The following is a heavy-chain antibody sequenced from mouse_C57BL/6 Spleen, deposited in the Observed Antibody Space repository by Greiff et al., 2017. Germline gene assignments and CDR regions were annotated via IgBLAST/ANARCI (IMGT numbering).Heavy chain of an antibody. CDR3: ARFRGGKIYFDD. Sequence: QVQLQQPGAELVKPGASVKMSCKASGYTFTSYWITWVKQRPGQGLEWIGDIYPGSGSTNYNEKFKSKATLTVDTSSSTAYMQLSSLTSEDSAVYYCARFRGGKIYFDDWGQGTTLTVSS. J-gene: IGHJ2*01. V-gene: IGHV1-55*01. CDR2: IYPGSGST. D-gene: IGHD2-1*01. CDR1: GYTFTSYW.